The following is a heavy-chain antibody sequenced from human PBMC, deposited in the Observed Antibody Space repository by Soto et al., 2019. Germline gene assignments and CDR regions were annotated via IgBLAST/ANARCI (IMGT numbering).Heavy chain of an antibody. D-gene: IGHD5-12*01. Sequence: QVQLVQSGAEVKKPGASVKVSCKASGYTLTSYDINWVRQVTGQGLEWMGWMNPDSGNTGYAQKFQGRVTITRNTSINTVYMELSSLRSEDTAVYYCARGLGYSGYHDQNWFDPWGQGTLVTVSS. CDR2: MNPDSGNT. J-gene: IGHJ5*02. CDR3: ARGLGYSGYHDQNWFDP. CDR1: GYTLTSYD. V-gene: IGHV1-8*01.